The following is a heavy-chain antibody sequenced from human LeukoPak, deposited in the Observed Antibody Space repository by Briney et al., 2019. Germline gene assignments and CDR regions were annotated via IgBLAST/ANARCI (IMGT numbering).Heavy chain of an antibody. D-gene: IGHD2-15*01. J-gene: IGHJ5*02. V-gene: IGHV1-3*01. CDR3: ARKNYCSGGSCYSRGWFDP. CDR2: INPVNGNT. CDR1: GSSFTSYA. Sequence: ASVKVSCKASGSSFTSYAMHWVRQAPGQSLEWMGWINPVNGNTQYSQRFQGRVTITRDTSANTAYMDLSSLRSEDTAMYYCARKNYCSGGSCYSRGWFDPWGQGTLVTVSS.